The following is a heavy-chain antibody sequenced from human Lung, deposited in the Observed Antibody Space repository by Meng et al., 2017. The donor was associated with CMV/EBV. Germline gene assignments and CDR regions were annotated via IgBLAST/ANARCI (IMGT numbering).Heavy chain of an antibody. CDR1: GFTFSNYW. V-gene: IGHV3-7*01. J-gene: IGHJ5*02. CDR2: INQDGSEK. CDR3: VEGSGRERFDP. Sequence: GEXXTISCAASGFTFSNYWMSWVRQAPGKGLEWVASINQDGSEKHYMDSVKGRFTISRDNAKNALYLEMNSLRAEDTALYFCVEGSGRERFDPLGQGTLVTVSS. D-gene: IGHD2-15*01.